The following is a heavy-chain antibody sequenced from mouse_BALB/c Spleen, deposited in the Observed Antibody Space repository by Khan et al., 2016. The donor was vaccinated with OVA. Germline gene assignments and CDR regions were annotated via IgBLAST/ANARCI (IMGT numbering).Heavy chain of an antibody. D-gene: IGHD3-3*01. V-gene: IGHV3-2*02. CDR3: ARGRAY. CDR2: ISYSGST. Sequence: EVQLQESGPGLVKPSQSLSLTCTVTGYSITSDYAWNWIRQFPGNKLEWMGYISYSGSTSYTPSFKSRISITRDTSKNQFFLQLNSVTTEDTATYCCARGRAYWGQGTLVTVSA. J-gene: IGHJ3*01. CDR1: GYSITSDYA.